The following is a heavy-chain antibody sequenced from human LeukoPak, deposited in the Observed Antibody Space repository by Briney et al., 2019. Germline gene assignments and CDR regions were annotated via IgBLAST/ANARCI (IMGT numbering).Heavy chain of an antibody. Sequence: GASVKVSCKASGYTFTGYYMHWVRQAPGQGLEWMGWINHNNGGTNYAQKFQGRVTMTRDTSINTAYMELSRLRSDDTAVYYCARDWSGGAADVYYWGQGTLVTVSS. CDR1: GYTFTGYY. CDR2: INHNNGGT. J-gene: IGHJ4*02. D-gene: IGHD6-13*01. V-gene: IGHV1-2*02. CDR3: ARDWSGGAADVYY.